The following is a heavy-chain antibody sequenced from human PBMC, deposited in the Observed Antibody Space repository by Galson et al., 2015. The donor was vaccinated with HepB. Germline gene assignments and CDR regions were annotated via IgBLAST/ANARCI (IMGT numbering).Heavy chain of an antibody. Sequence: ETLSLTCTVSGGSISSSSYYWGWIRQPPGKGLEWTGSIYYSGSTYYNPSLKSRVTISVDTSKNQFSLKLSSVTAADTAVYYCARHGSSGWYYSQLIDYWGQGTLVTVSS. CDR3: ARHGSSGWYYSQLIDY. CDR1: GGSISSSSYY. D-gene: IGHD6-19*01. V-gene: IGHV4-39*01. J-gene: IGHJ4*02. CDR2: IYYSGST.